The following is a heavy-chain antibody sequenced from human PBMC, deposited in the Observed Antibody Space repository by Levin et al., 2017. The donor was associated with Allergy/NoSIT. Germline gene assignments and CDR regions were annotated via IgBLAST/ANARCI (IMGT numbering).Heavy chain of an antibody. CDR1: GGSISGGGYH. D-gene: IGHD2-2*03. J-gene: IGHJ4*02. CDR2: IYYSGST. Sequence: LRLSCTVSGGSISGGGYHWTWIRQHPEKGLEWIGYIYYSGSTFYNPSLKSRLLISVHTSKNQFSLNVSSVTAADTAVYYCAREDGSTFDFWGQGALVTVAS. CDR3: AREDGSTFDF. V-gene: IGHV4-31*03.